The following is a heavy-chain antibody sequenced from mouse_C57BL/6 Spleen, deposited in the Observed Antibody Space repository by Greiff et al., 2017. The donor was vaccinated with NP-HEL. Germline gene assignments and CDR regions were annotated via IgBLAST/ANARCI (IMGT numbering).Heavy chain of an antibody. CDR1: GYAFSSSW. CDR2: IYPGDGDT. Sequence: VQLQQSGPELVKPGASVKISCKASGYAFSSSWMNWVKQRPGKGLEWIGRIYPGDGDTNYNGKFKGKATLTADKSSSTAYMQLSSLTSEDSAVYFCARGDYYGSSYVRVSFAYWGQGTLVTGSA. J-gene: IGHJ3*01. V-gene: IGHV1-82*01. D-gene: IGHD1-1*01. CDR3: ARGDYYGSSYVRVSFAY.